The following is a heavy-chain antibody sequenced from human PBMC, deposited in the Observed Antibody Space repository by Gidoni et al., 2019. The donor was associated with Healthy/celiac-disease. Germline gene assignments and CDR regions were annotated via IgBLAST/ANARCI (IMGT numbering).Heavy chain of an antibody. Sequence: EVQMLESGGGLVQPGGFLRLSCAASGYTLSSDAMSWVRQAPRRGLGWVSAISGSCGSTYYANSVKGRFTISRDNSKNTLYRQMNILIAEDSAVYYCAKSGAISGWYYYWGQGTLVTVSS. V-gene: IGHV3-23*01. J-gene: IGHJ4*02. D-gene: IGHD6-19*01. CDR1: GYTLSSDA. CDR2: ISGSCGST. CDR3: AKSGAISGWYYY.